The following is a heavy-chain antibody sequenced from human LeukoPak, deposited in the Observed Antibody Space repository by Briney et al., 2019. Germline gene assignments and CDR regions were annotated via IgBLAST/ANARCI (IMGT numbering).Heavy chain of an antibody. J-gene: IGHJ4*02. CDR2: IHSSGST. V-gene: IGHV4-4*09. D-gene: IGHD3-10*01. Sequence: PSETLSLTCAVNGGSFSGYYWSWIRQPPGKGLEWIGYIHSSGSTKYNPSLERRVTISIDTSKNQFSLKLNSVTAADTAVYYCARLGGSDGWSSFDWWGQGALVSVSS. CDR1: GGSFSGYY. CDR3: ARLGGSDGWSSFDW.